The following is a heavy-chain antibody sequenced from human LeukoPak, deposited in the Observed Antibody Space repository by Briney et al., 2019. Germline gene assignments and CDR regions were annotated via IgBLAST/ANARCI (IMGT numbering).Heavy chain of an antibody. CDR2: INHNGNVN. CDR3: AKELSTYYDFWSGYTYGMDV. V-gene: IGHV3-7*03. J-gene: IGHJ6*02. Sequence: GGSLRLSCAASGFTFSSYWMNWARQAPGKGLEWVASINHNGNVNYYVDSVKGRFTISRDNAKNSLYLQMSNLRAEDTAVYYCAKELSTYYDFWSGYTYGMDVWGQGTTVTVSS. D-gene: IGHD3-3*01. CDR1: GFTFSSYW.